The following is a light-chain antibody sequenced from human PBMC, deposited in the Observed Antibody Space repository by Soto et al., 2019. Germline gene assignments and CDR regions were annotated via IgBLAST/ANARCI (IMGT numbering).Light chain of an antibody. Sequence: DIQMTQSPSTLSASVGGRVTITCRASQSVGTWVAWYQQKPGKAPKLLIFGASNLESGVPSRFSGSGSGTEFTLTIATLQPDDFATYFCQHYHRNMRSFGPGTKVDIK. CDR3: QHYHRNMRS. V-gene: IGKV1-5*01. J-gene: IGKJ3*01. CDR1: QSVGTW. CDR2: GAS.